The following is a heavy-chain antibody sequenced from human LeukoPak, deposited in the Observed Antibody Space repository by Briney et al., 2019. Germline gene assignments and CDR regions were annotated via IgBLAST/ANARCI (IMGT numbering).Heavy chain of an antibody. CDR3: ANFRPYDSSGYSLNAFDI. CDR2: ISSSSTYI. D-gene: IGHD3-22*01. CDR1: GFTFSSYS. Sequence: PGGSLRLSCAASGFTFSSYSMHWVRQAPGKGLEWVSSISSSSTYIYYADSVKGRFTISRDNAKNSLYLQMNSLRVEDTALYYCANFRPYDSSGYSLNAFDIWGQGTMVTVSS. V-gene: IGHV3-21*01. J-gene: IGHJ3*02.